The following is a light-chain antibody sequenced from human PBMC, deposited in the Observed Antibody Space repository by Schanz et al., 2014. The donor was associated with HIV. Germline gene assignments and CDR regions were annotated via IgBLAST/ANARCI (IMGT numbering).Light chain of an antibody. CDR1: SSDVGGYNY. J-gene: IGLJ2*01. Sequence: QSALTQPASVSGSPGQSVTISCTGTSSDVGGYNYVSWYQQHPGKAPKLMIYDVSNRPSGVSNRFSGSKSGNTASLTISGHQAEDEADYYCSSYAGSSNLLFGRGAKLPV. CDR2: DVS. V-gene: IGLV2-14*01. CDR3: SSYAGSSNLL.